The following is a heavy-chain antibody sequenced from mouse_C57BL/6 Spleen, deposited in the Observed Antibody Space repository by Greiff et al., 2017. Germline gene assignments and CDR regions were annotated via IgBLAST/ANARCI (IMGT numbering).Heavy chain of an antibody. Sequence: ESGPGLVKPSQSLSLTCSVTGYSITSGYYWNWIRQFPGNKLEWMGYISYDGSNNYNPSLKNRISITRDTSKNQFFLKLNSVTTEDTATYYCARGPVYYGSRTGYFDVWGTGTTVTVSS. CDR3: ARGPVYYGSRTGYFDV. D-gene: IGHD1-1*01. V-gene: IGHV3-6*01. J-gene: IGHJ1*03. CDR2: ISYDGSN. CDR1: GYSITSGYY.